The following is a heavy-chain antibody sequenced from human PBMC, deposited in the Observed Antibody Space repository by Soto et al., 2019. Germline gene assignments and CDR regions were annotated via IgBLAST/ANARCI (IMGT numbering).Heavy chain of an antibody. D-gene: IGHD3-22*01. CDR1: GGTFSSYA. V-gene: IGHV1-69*06. CDR3: ARDYYDSSGPYYYGMDV. Sequence: GASVKVSCKASGGTFSSYAISWVRQAPGQGLEWMGGIIPIFGTANYAQKFQGRVTITADKSTSTAYMELSSLRSEDTAVYYCARDYYDSSGPYYYGMDVWGQGTTVTVSS. J-gene: IGHJ6*02. CDR2: IIPIFGTA.